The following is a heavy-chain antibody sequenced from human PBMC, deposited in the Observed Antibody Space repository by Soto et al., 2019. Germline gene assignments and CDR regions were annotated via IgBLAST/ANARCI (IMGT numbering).Heavy chain of an antibody. D-gene: IGHD2-2*01. Sequence: EVQLLESGGGLVQPGGSLRLSCAASGFTFSSYAMSWVRQAPGKGLEWVSAISGSGASTYYADSVKGRFTISRDNSKNTXXLQMNSLRAEDTAVYYCAKGRGYCTSTSCYVGSDYWGQGTLVTVSS. CDR3: AKGRGYCTSTSCYVGSDY. CDR1: GFTFSSYA. V-gene: IGHV3-23*01. J-gene: IGHJ4*02. CDR2: ISGSGAST.